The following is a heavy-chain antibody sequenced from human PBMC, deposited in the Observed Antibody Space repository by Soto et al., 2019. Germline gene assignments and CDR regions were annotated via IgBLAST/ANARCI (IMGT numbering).Heavy chain of an antibody. V-gene: IGHV4-39*01. J-gene: IGHJ6*02. Sequence: QLQLQESGPGLVKPSETLSLSCTVSGGSISSSFYWGWIRQPPGKGLEWIGGIYATGYTYYNPSLKGRVTISADTSKNQFSLNLISVTAADTAVYYCRSSSRYSTDVWGQGATVTVSS. CDR3: RSSSRYSTDV. CDR2: IYATGYT. D-gene: IGHD6-13*01. CDR1: GGSISSSFY.